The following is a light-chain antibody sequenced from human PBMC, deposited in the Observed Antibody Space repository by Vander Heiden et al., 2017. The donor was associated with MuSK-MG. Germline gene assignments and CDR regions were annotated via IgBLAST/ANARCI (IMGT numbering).Light chain of an antibody. CDR3: QQKDFSPST. V-gene: IGKV1-39*01. CDR1: QNINSY. Sequence: DIQMTQSQSSLSASVGDRITITCRTSQNINSYLNWYQQKPGKAPALLIYAVSSLESGVPPRFSGSESGTDFTLTIRRRQPEEVATYYCQQKDFSPSTFGQGTKVEIK. J-gene: IGKJ1*01. CDR2: AVS.